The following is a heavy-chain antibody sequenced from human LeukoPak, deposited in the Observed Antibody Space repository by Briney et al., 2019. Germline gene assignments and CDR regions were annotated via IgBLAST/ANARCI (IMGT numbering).Heavy chain of an antibody. CDR1: GFTFSSYD. V-gene: IGHV3-13*01. CDR2: IVPVGDT. J-gene: IGHJ2*01. Sequence: PGGSLRLSCEASGFTFSSYDMHWVRHATGKGLEWLSCIVPVGDTPYPDSVKGRFTISRENAKNSVYLQMNSLRAGDTAVYYCVRELVTPGHWYFDLWGRGTQVTVSS. D-gene: IGHD1-26*01. CDR3: VRELVTPGHWYFDL.